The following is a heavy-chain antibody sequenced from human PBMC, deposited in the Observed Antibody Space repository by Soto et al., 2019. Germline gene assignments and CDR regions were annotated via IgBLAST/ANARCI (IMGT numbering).Heavy chain of an antibody. CDR2: ISSNGVGT. D-gene: IGHD6-6*01. J-gene: IGHJ6*03. V-gene: IGHV3-64*01. CDR3: ARSARPDFYYMDV. CDR1: GFTLSGHA. Sequence: GSLRLSCAASGFTLSGHAMDWVRQAPGKGLEYVSGISSNGVGTYYANSVQGRFTISRDNSKNTVYLQMGSLRPEDMAVYYCARSARPDFYYMDVWGKGTTVTVSS.